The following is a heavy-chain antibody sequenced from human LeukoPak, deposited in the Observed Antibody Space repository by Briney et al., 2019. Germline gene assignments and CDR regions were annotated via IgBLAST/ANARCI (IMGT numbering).Heavy chain of an antibody. V-gene: IGHV3-33*01. CDR1: GFTFSSYG. CDR2: IWYDGSNK. Sequence: GALRLSCAASGFTFSSYGMHWVRQAPGKGLEWVAVIWYDGSNKYYADSVKGRFTISRDNPKNTLYLQMNSLRAEDTAVYYCARDLHGYYFDYWGQGALVTVSS. J-gene: IGHJ4*02. CDR3: ARDLHGYYFDY.